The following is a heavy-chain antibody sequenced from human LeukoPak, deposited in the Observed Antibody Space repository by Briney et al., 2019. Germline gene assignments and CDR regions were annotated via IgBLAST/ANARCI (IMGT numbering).Heavy chain of an antibody. D-gene: IGHD3-3*01. CDR2: IYSGGNT. CDR1: GFTVSSNY. CDR3: ARDGDFSYYYDY. V-gene: IGHV3-66*01. Sequence: GGSLRLSCAASGFTVSSNYMSWVRQAPGKRLEWVSVIYSGGNTYYADSVKGRFTISRDNSKNTLYLQMNSLRAEDTAVYYCARDGDFSYYYDYWGQGTLVTVSS. J-gene: IGHJ4*02.